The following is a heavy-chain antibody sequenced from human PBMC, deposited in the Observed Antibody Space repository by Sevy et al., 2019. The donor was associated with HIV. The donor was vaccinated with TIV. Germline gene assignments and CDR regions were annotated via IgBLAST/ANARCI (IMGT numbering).Heavy chain of an antibody. CDR1: GFTFSSYA. D-gene: IGHD1-26*01. J-gene: IGHJ3*02. CDR3: AKSGLVGATMRGAFDI. Sequence: GGSLRLSCAASGFTFSSYAMSWVRQAPGMGLEWVSAISGSGGSTYYADSVKGRFTISRDNSKNTLYLQMNSLRAEDTAVYYCAKSGLVGATMRGAFDIWGQGTMVTVSS. CDR2: ISGSGGST. V-gene: IGHV3-23*01.